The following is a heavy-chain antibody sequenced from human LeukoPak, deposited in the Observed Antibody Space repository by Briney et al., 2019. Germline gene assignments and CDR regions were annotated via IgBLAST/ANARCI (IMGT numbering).Heavy chain of an antibody. CDR3: ASPYDDSSGYYYPTFDY. V-gene: IGHV3-30-3*01. CDR2: ISYDGSNK. D-gene: IGHD3-22*01. Sequence: PGGSLRLSCAASGFTFSSYAMYWVRQAPGKGLEWVAVISYDGSNKYYADSVKGRFTISRDNSKNTLYLQMNSLRAEDTAVYYCASPYDDSSGYYYPTFDYWGQGTLVTVSS. CDR1: GFTFSSYA. J-gene: IGHJ4*02.